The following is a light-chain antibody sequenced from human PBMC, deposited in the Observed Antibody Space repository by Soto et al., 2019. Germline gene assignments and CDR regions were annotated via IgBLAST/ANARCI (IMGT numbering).Light chain of an antibody. CDR1: QSVSSIY. CDR2: SAS. CDR3: QQYGSSPLT. Sequence: IVLSQTPRSLSFSPGERATLSSWASQSVSSIYLAWYQQNPGQAPRLLIYSASSRATGIPDRFSGSGSGTDFTLTISRLEPEDFAVHYCQQYGSSPLTFGGGTKV. V-gene: IGKV3-20*01. J-gene: IGKJ4*01.